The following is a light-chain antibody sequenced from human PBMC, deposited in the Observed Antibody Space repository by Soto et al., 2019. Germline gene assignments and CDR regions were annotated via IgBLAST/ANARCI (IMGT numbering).Light chain of an antibody. CDR1: QSVTSSY. J-gene: IGKJ5*01. V-gene: IGKV3-20*01. CDR3: QQYGSSPPSI. Sequence: EIVLTQSPGTLSLSPGESATLSCRASQSVTSSYLACYQQKPGQAPRLLIHGASSRASGIPDRFSGSGSGTDFSLTISRLEPEDFAVYHCQQYGSSPPSIFGQGTRLEIK. CDR2: GAS.